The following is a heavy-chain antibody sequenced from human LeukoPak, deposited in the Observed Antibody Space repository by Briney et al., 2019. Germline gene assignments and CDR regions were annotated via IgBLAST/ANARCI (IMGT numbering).Heavy chain of an antibody. Sequence: GGSLRLSCAASGFSISRYWMTWVRQAPGKGPEWVANIDLHGSGKFYVDSVKGRFTVSRDNPENTLYLQMNSLRAEDTAVYYCARDPGAGNDYWGQGNLVIVSS. CDR1: GFSISRYW. J-gene: IGHJ4*02. CDR2: IDLHGSGK. D-gene: IGHD1-1*01. V-gene: IGHV3-7*01. CDR3: ARDPGAGNDY.